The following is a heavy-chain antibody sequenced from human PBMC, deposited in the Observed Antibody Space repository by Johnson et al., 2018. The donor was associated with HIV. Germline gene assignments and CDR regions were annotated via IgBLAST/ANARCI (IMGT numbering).Heavy chain of an antibody. Sequence: QVQLVESGGGVVQPGGSLRLSCAASGFTFSSYGMHWVRQAPGKGLEWVAFIRYDGSNKYYADSVKGRLTIHRDNSQNKLYLQMNSLRAEDTALYYCAKDGIDRERIRYFDWLLLNAFDIWGQGTMVTVSS. D-gene: IGHD3-9*01. CDR3: AKDGIDRERIRYFDWLLLNAFDI. V-gene: IGHV3-30*02. CDR2: IRYDGSNK. CDR1: GFTFSSYG. J-gene: IGHJ3*02.